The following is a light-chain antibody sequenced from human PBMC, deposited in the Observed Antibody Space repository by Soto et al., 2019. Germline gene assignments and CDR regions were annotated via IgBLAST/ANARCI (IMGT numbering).Light chain of an antibody. J-gene: IGKJ2*01. CDR2: DAS. Sequence: EIVLTQSTATLYLSPEEKATLSCRASQSVSSYLAWYQQKPGQAPRLLIYDASNRATGIPARFSGSGSGTDVTLTISSLEPEDFAVYYCQQRSNWPLMYTCCQGNKLVIK. V-gene: IGKV3-11*01. CDR3: QQRSNWPLMYT. CDR1: QSVSSY.